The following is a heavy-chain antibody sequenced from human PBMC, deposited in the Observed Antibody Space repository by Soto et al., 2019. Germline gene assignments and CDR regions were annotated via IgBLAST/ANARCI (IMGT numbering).Heavy chain of an antibody. Sequence: GGSLRLSCAASGFTFSSYGMHWVRQAPGKGLEWVAVIWYDGSNKYYADSVKGRFTISRDNSKNTLYLQMNSLRAEDTAVYYCVRVAYYYDSSGYSSFDYWGQGTLVTVSS. V-gene: IGHV3-33*01. D-gene: IGHD3-22*01. CDR3: VRVAYYYDSSGYSSFDY. CDR2: IWYDGSNK. J-gene: IGHJ4*02. CDR1: GFTFSSYG.